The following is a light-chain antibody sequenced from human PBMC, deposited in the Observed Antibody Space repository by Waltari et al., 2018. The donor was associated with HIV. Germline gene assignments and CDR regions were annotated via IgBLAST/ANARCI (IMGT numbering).Light chain of an antibody. CDR3: LSYTGGNRVI. CDR2: EVS. V-gene: IGLV2-8*01. J-gene: IGLJ2*01. Sequence: QSALTQPPSASGSPGQSVTLTCTGTSSDVGGYNYVSWYQQHPGKAPTLLISEVSKRPSGVPDRFSGSKSGNTASLTVSGLQAEYEADYYCLSYTGGNRVIFGGGTKLTVL. CDR1: SSDVGGYNY.